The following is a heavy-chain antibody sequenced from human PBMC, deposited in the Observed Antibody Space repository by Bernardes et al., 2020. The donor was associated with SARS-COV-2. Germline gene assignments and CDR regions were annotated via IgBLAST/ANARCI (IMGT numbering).Heavy chain of an antibody. CDR3: AKALYYYGSGSPFDP. Sequence: GGSLRLSCAASGFTFSTFWMTWVRQAPGKGLEWVANINQDGSETFYVDSVKGRFTISRDNSKNTLSLQMNSLRAEDTAVYYCAKALYYYGSGSPFDPWGQGTLVTVSS. CDR2: INQDGSET. V-gene: IGHV3-7*03. J-gene: IGHJ5*02. D-gene: IGHD3-10*01. CDR1: GFTFSTFW.